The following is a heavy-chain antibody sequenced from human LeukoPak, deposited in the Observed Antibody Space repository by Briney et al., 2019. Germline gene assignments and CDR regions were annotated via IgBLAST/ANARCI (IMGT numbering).Heavy chain of an antibody. CDR2: INHSGST. D-gene: IGHD6-6*01. Sequence: SETLSLTCAVYGGSFSGCYWSWIRQPPGKGLEWIGEINHSGSTNYNPSLKSRVTISVDTSKNQFSLKLSSVTAADTAVYYCARVTRRYLSIAAHRAFDIWGQGTMVTVSS. CDR3: ARVTRRYLSIAAHRAFDI. CDR1: GGSFSGCY. J-gene: IGHJ3*02. V-gene: IGHV4-34*01.